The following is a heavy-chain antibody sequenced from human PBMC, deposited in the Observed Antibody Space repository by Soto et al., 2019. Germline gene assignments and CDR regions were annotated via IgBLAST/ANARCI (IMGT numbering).Heavy chain of an antibody. Sequence: QVQLQESGPGLVKPSETLSLTCTVSGGSISSYYWTWIRQPPGKGLEWIGFMYNSGSTHYNPSLKSRVTISLDTSKNQFSLNLRSVTAADPAVYYCASMGYHYGSGSYPLDYWGQGTLVTVSS. CDR2: MYNSGST. D-gene: IGHD3-10*01. CDR1: GGSISSYY. V-gene: IGHV4-59*08. J-gene: IGHJ4*02. CDR3: ASMGYHYGSGSYPLDY.